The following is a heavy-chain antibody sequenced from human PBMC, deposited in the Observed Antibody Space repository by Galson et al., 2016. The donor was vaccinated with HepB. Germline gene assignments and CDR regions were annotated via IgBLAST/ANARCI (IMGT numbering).Heavy chain of an antibody. CDR3: ARQYYDSGGYYFFDS. D-gene: IGHD3-22*01. J-gene: IGHJ4*02. V-gene: IGHV1-69*13. CDR2: ITPLFGTT. CDR1: GGTFSSYA. Sequence: SVKVSCKASGGTFSSYAFSWVRQAPRQGLEWMGGITPLFGTTNYAQKFQGRVTISADEYTSTVYMELSSLRSEDTAIYYCARQYYDSGGYYFFDSWGQGTLVTVSS.